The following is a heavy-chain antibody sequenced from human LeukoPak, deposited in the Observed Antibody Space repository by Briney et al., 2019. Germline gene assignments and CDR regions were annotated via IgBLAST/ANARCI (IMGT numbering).Heavy chain of an antibody. CDR3: ASARYSSGWYLEYFQH. Sequence: ASVKVSRKASGGTFSSYAISWVRQAPGQGLEWMGRIIPIFGTANYAQKFQGRVTITTDESTSTAFMELSSLRSEDTAVYYCASARYSSGWYLEYFQHWGQGTLVTVSS. CDR2: IIPIFGTA. V-gene: IGHV1-69*05. D-gene: IGHD6-19*01. CDR1: GGTFSSYA. J-gene: IGHJ1*01.